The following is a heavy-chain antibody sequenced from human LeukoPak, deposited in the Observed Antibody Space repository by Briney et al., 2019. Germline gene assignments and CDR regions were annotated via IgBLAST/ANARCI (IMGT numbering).Heavy chain of an antibody. CDR2: IKTDGSEK. CDR3: ATYSSLNRREFQF. CDR1: GFTFSNYW. V-gene: IGHV3-7*01. D-gene: IGHD3-22*01. J-gene: IGHJ1*01. Sequence: GGSLKLSCEGSGFTFSNYWMGWVRQAPGKGLQWVANIKTDGSEKYYVDSVKGRFTISRDNAKNSLYLQMNSLRAEDTAVYYCATYSSLNRREFQFWGQGTLVTVSS.